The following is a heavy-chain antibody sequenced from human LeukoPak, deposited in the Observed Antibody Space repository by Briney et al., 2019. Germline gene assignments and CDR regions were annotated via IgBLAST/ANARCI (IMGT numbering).Heavy chain of an antibody. CDR3: ARVSVMVRSWWFDP. V-gene: IGHV3-7*01. J-gene: IGHJ5*02. CDR2: IKQDGSDK. Sequence: PGGSLRLSCVATGFSFLNYWMTWVRQAPGKGLEWVANIKQDGSDKYYVDSVKGRFIISRDNAKNSVYLQMNSLRVEDTAVYYCARVSVMVRSWWFDPWGQGTLVTVSS. CDR1: GFSFLNYW. D-gene: IGHD5-18*01.